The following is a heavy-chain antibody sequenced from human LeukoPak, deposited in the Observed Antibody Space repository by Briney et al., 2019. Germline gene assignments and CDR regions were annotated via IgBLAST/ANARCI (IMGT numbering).Heavy chain of an antibody. Sequence: GGSLRLSCAASGFTFSSYSMNWVRQAPGKGLEWVSSISSSSSYIYYADSVKGRFTISRDNAKNSLYLQMNSLRAEDTAVYYCVVPYYYDSSGYYLAEYFQHWGQGTLVTVSS. V-gene: IGHV3-21*01. CDR2: ISSSSSYI. CDR3: VVPYYYDSSGYYLAEYFQH. CDR1: GFTFSSYS. D-gene: IGHD3-22*01. J-gene: IGHJ1*01.